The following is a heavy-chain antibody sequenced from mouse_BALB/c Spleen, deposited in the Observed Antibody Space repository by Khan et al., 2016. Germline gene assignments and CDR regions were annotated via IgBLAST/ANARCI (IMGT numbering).Heavy chain of an antibody. J-gene: IGHJ3*01. Sequence: QSGPELKKPGETVKISCKASGYTFTNYGMNWVKQAPGKGLKWMGWINTNTGEPTYAEEFKGRFAFSLETSASTAYLQINNLKNEDTATYFCAEDYYGSNWFAYWGQGTLVTVSA. V-gene: IGHV9-3*02. D-gene: IGHD1-1*01. CDR2: INTNTGEP. CDR3: AEDYYGSNWFAY. CDR1: GYTFTNYG.